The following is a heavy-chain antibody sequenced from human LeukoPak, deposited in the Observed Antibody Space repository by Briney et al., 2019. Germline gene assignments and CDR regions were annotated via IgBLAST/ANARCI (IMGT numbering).Heavy chain of an antibody. D-gene: IGHD3/OR15-3a*01. J-gene: IGHJ4*02. CDR1: GGSISSGGYY. CDR3: ARGKFGPPGF. Sequence: SQTLSLTCAVSGGSISSGGYYWSWIRQHPGKGLEWIGYIYYSGSTYYNPSLKSRVTISVDTSKNQFSLKLSSVTAADTAVYYCARGKFGPPGFWGQGTLVTVSS. CDR2: IYYSGST. V-gene: IGHV4-31*11.